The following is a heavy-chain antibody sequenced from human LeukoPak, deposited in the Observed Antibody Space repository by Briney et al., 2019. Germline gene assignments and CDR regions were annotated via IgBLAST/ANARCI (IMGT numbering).Heavy chain of an antibody. CDR1: GYTFTGYY. Sequence: GASVKVSCKASGYTFTGYYMHWVRQAPGQGLEWMGIINPSGGSTSYAQKFQGRVTMTRDTSTRTVYMELSSLRSEDTAVYYCARRGGPHCSSTSCPGYWFDPWGQGTLVTVSS. D-gene: IGHD2-2*01. CDR3: ARRGGPHCSSTSCPGYWFDP. V-gene: IGHV1-46*01. J-gene: IGHJ5*02. CDR2: INPSGGST.